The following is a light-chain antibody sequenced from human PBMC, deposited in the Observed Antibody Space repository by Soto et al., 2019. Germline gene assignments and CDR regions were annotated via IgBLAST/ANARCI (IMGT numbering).Light chain of an antibody. CDR1: QTITRW. V-gene: IGKV1-5*01. J-gene: IGKJ1*01. CDR3: QQYNSYSWT. CDR2: DAS. Sequence: DIQMTQSPSTLSASVGDRVTINCRASQTITRWMALYQQKPGKAPKLLIYDASTLESGVPSRFSGSRSGTEFTLTISSLQPDDFATYYCQQYNSYSWTFGQGTKVDIK.